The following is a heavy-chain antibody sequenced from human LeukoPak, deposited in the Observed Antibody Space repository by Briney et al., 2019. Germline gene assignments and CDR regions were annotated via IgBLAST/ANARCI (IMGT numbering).Heavy chain of an antibody. J-gene: IGHJ4*02. V-gene: IGHV3-74*01. D-gene: IGHD2-15*01. CDR3: AGGYPPVAALY. CDR1: GFTFSSYW. CDR2: INSDGSST. Sequence: GGSLRLSCAASGFTFSSYWMHWVRQAPGKGLVWVSRINSDGSSTSYADSVKGRFTISRDNAKNTLYLQMNSLRAEDTAAYYCAGGYPPVAALYWGQGTLVTVSS.